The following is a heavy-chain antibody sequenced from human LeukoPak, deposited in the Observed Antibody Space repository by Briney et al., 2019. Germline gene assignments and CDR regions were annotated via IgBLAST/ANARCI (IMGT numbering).Heavy chain of an antibody. V-gene: IGHV4-34*01. J-gene: IGHJ4*02. CDR3: ARMPDHFDY. D-gene: IGHD1-14*01. CDR1: GGSFSGYY. Sequence: SETLSLTCAVYGGSFSGYYWSWIRQPPGKGLEWIGEINHSGSTNYNPSLKSRVTISVDTSKNQFSLRLSSVTAADTAVYYCARMPDHFDYWGQGTLVTVSS. CDR2: INHSGST.